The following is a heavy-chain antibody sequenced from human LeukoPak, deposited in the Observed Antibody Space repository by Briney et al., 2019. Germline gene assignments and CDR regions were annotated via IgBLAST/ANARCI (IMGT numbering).Heavy chain of an antibody. D-gene: IGHD3-10*01. J-gene: IGHJ4*02. CDR1: GFTFSSYN. CDR3: ASPIQSGMAPIDY. V-gene: IGHV3-21*01. CDR2: ISSGSRYI. Sequence: PGGSLRLSCAASGFTFSSYNMNWVRQAPGKGLEWVSSISSGSRYIYYADSVKGRFTISRDNAKNSLYLQMNSLRAEDTAVYYCASPIQSGMAPIDYWGQGTLVTVSS.